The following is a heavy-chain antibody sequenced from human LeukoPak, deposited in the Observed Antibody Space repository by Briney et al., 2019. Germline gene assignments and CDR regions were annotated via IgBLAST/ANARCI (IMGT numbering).Heavy chain of an antibody. CDR2: INPNSGGT. CDR3: ARDKSRYSSSPRGAFDI. J-gene: IGHJ3*02. D-gene: IGHD6-6*01. Sequence: ASVKVSCKASGYTFTFYYMHWVRQAPGQGLEWMGWINPNSGGTNYAQKFQGRVTMTRDTSISTAYMELSRLRSDDTAVYYCARDKSRYSSSPRGAFDIWGQGTMVTVSS. CDR1: GYTFTFYY. V-gene: IGHV1-2*02.